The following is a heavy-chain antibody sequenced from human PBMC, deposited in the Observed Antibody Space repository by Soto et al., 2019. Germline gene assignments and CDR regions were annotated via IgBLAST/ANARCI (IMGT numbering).Heavy chain of an antibody. J-gene: IGHJ4*02. CDR2: IYYSGST. V-gene: IGHV4-59*01. CDR3: ARLRRNVRVDYGDVFDY. Sequence: PSETLSLTCTVSGGSISSYYWSWIRQPPGKGLEWIGYIYYSGSTNYNPSLKSRVTISVDTSKNQFSLKLSSVTAADTAVYYCARLRRNVRVDYGDVFDYWGQGTLVTVSS. CDR1: GGSISSYY. D-gene: IGHD4-17*01.